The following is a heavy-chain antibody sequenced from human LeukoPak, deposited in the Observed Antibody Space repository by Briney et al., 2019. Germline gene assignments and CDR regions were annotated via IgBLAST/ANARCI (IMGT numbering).Heavy chain of an antibody. D-gene: IGHD6-13*01. CDR1: GFTFGDYA. CDR2: IRSKAYGGTT. V-gene: IGHV3-49*03. Sequence: GGSLRLSCTASGFTFGDYAMSWFRQAPGKGLEWVGFIRSKAYGGTTEYAASVKGRFTISRDDSKSIAYLQMNSLKTEDTAVYYCTRAKRIRDSDSSYYYYYYMDVWGKGTTVTVSS. J-gene: IGHJ6*03. CDR3: TRAKRIRDSDSSYYYYYYMDV.